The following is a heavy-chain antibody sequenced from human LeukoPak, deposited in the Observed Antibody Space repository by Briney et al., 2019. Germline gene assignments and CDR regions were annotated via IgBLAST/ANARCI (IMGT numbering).Heavy chain of an antibody. CDR2: ISGSGGST. Sequence: ETLSLTCAVYGGSFSGYYWSWVRQAPGKGLEWVSAISGSGGSTYYADSVKGRFTISRDNSKNTLYLQMNSLRAEDTAVYYCAKDIRITIFGVVSDAFDIWGQGTMVTVSS. CDR3: AKDIRITIFGVVSDAFDI. CDR1: GGSFSGYY. D-gene: IGHD3-3*01. J-gene: IGHJ3*02. V-gene: IGHV3-23*01.